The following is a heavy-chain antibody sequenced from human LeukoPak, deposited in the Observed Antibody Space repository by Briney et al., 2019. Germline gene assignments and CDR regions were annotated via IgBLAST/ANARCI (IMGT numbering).Heavy chain of an antibody. CDR2: IYPSDSDT. CDR3: ARRGLADY. J-gene: IGHJ4*02. CDR1: GYSFANYW. D-gene: IGHD6-19*01. V-gene: IGHV5-51*01. Sequence: GESLKISCKASGYSFANYWIGWVRQMPGKGLEWMGTIYPSDSDTRYSPSFQGQVTISADKSISTAYLQWSSLKASDTAMYYCARRGLADYWGQGTLVTVSS.